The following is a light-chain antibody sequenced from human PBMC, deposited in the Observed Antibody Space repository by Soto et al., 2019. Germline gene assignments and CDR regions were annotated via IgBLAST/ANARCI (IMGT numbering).Light chain of an antibody. CDR3: QAWDISTPYV. Sequence: SYELNQPPSVSVSPGQTASITCSGDKLGDKYATWYQQKPGQSPVLVIYQDTKRPSGIPERFSGSNSGNTATLTISGTQAMDEADYYCQAWDISTPYVFGTGTKVTVL. CDR2: QDT. V-gene: IGLV3-1*01. J-gene: IGLJ1*01. CDR1: KLGDKY.